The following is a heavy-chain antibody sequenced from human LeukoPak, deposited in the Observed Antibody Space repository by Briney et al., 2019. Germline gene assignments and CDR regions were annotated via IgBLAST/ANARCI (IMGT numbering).Heavy chain of an antibody. CDR3: TTDHWWLGTSDY. CDR1: GFTFSNAW. CDR2: IKSKTDGGTT. D-gene: IGHD2-8*02. V-gene: IGHV3-15*01. J-gene: IGHJ4*02. Sequence: GGSLRLSCAASGFTFSNAWMSWVRQAPGKGLEWVGRIKSKTDGGTTDYAAPVRGRFTISRDDSKNTLYLQMNSLKTEDTAVYYCTTDHWWLGTSDYWGQGTLVTVSS.